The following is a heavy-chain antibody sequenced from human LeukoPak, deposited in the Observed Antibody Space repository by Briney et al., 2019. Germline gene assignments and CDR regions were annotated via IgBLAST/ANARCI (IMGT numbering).Heavy chain of an antibody. CDR2: IYCSGST. CDR3: AREGVEMATIRGFDY. J-gene: IGHJ4*02. CDR1: GGSISSYY. V-gene: IGHV4-59*01. Sequence: SETLSLTCTVSGGSISSYYWSWLRQPPGKGLEWIGYIYCSGSTNYNPSLKSRVTISVDTSKNQFSLKLSSVTAADTAVYYCAREGVEMATIRGFDYWGQGTLVTVSS. D-gene: IGHD5-24*01.